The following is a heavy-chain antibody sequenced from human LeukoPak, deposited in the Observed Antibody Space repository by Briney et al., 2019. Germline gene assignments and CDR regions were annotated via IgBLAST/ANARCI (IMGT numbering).Heavy chain of an antibody. D-gene: IGHD2-8*01. CDR2: INPNSGGT. CDR3: ARAEVDIVLMVYAPPRSNWFDP. CDR1: GYTFTGYY. J-gene: IGHJ5*02. V-gene: IGHV1-2*02. Sequence: ASVKVSCKASGYTFTGYYMHWVRQAPGQGLEWMGWINPNSGGTNYAQKFQGRVTMTRDTSISTAYMELSRLRSDDTAVYYCARAEVDIVLMVYAPPRSNWFDPWGQGTLVTVSS.